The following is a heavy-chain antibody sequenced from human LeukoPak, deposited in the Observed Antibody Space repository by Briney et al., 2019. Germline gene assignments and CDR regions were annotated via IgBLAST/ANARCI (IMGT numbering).Heavy chain of an antibody. Sequence: SETLSLTCAVSGGSISSSNWWSWIRQPPGKGLEWIGEINHSGRTNYNPSLKSRVTILVDTSKSQFSLELSSVTAADTAVYYCATEGDPDYGGRFDPWGQGTLVRVSS. CDR1: GGSISSSNW. D-gene: IGHD4-23*01. CDR2: INHSGRT. J-gene: IGHJ5*02. CDR3: ATEGDPDYGGRFDP. V-gene: IGHV4-4*02.